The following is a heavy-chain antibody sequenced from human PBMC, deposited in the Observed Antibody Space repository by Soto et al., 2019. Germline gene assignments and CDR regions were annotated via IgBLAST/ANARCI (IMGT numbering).Heavy chain of an antibody. CDR1: GYTFASYD. CDR2: ISPNNGNT. J-gene: IGHJ5*02. V-gene: IGHV1-18*04. D-gene: IGHD5-12*01. Sequence: ASVKVSCKASGYTFASYDISWVRQAPGQGLEWMGLISPNNGNTNYAQKFQVRVTMTADTSTSTAYMELRSLRSDDTAVYYCATSYDSGFDPWGQGTMVTVYS. CDR3: ATSYDSGFDP.